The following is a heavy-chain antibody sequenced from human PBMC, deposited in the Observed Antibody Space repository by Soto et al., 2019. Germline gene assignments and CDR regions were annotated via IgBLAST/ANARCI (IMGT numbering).Heavy chain of an antibody. Sequence: SDTLPLTYALYGGSFSGYDWTWIRQTPGKGLEWIGEINHSGSTNYNPSLKSRVTISVDTSKNQFSLKLSSVTAADTAVYYCARGGWYDSSGYYTFDYWGQGTLVTVSS. V-gene: IGHV4-34*01. J-gene: IGHJ4*02. D-gene: IGHD3-22*01. CDR3: ARGGWYDSSGYYTFDY. CDR1: GGSFSGYD. CDR2: INHSGST.